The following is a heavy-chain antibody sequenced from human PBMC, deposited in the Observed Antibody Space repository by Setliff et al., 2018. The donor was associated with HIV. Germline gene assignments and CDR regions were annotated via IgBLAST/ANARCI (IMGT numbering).Heavy chain of an antibody. CDR2: FYYTGST. D-gene: IGHD2-2*02. J-gene: IGHJ4*02. Sequence: PSETLSLTCTVSAASIRRHHWSWIRQSPGKGLEWIGNFYYTGSTDYNPSFKSRVTISLDKSNNQISLNLSSATAADTAVYYCARHTVFVRYFDHWGQGMLVTVSS. CDR3: ARHTVFVRYFDH. V-gene: IGHV4-59*11. CDR1: AASIRRHH.